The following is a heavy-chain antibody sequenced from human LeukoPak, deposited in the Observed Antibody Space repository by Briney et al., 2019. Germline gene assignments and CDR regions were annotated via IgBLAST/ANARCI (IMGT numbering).Heavy chain of an antibody. CDR3: AKVDPIYGDYVGAFDY. J-gene: IGHJ4*02. V-gene: IGHV3-30*18. CDR2: ISYDGSNK. Sequence: QPGGSLRLSCAASGFTFNNYGIHWARQAPGKWLEWVALISYDGSNKNYADSVKGRFTISRDNSKNTLYLQMNSLRAEDTAVYYCAKVDPIYGDYVGAFDYWGQGTLVTVSS. D-gene: IGHD4-17*01. CDR1: GFTFNNYG.